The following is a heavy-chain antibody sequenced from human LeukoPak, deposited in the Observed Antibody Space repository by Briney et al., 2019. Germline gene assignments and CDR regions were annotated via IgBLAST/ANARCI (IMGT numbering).Heavy chain of an antibody. D-gene: IGHD4-17*01. CDR1: GGTFSSYA. Sequence: ASVKVSCKASGGTFSSYAISWVRQAPGQGLEGMGWIIPIFGTANYAQKFQGRVTITADKSTSTAYMELSSLRSEDTAVYYCARGWLGMTTVTTSGGGDYYYGMDVWGKGTTVTVSS. V-gene: IGHV1-69*06. CDR2: IIPIFGTA. J-gene: IGHJ6*04. CDR3: ARGWLGMTTVTTSGGGDYYYGMDV.